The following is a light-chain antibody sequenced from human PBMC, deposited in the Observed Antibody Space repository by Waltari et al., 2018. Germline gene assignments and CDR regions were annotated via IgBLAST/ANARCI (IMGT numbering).Light chain of an antibody. CDR3: QQSVSYPRT. Sequence: DVQMTQSPSTLSAPLGDRVTITCRASHSIGNWLAWYQQKPGKAPKLLIQKTSDLQNGVPSRFSGSGSGTDVTLTISSLQPDDFATYVCQQSVSYPRTFGQGTKVEV. V-gene: IGKV1-5*03. J-gene: IGKJ1*01. CDR2: KTS. CDR1: HSIGNW.